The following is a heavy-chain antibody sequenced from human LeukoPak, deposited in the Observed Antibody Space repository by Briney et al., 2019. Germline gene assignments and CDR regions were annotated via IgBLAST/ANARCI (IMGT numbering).Heavy chain of an antibody. D-gene: IGHD3-3*01. Sequence: TSETLSLTCTVSGGSISSSSYYWGWIRQPPGKGLEWIGSIYYSGSTYYNPSLKSRVTISVDTSKNQFSLKLSSVTAADTAVYYCARDDFGVVTYDYWGQGTLVTVSS. V-gene: IGHV4-39*07. CDR1: GGSISSSSYY. CDR3: ARDDFGVVTYDY. J-gene: IGHJ4*02. CDR2: IYYSGST.